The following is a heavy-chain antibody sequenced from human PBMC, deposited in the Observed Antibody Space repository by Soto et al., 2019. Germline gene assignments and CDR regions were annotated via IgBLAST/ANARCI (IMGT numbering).Heavy chain of an antibody. Sequence: GASVKVSCKTSGYTFINYGINWVRQAPGKGLEWMGWITAYNGNTNYAQKFQGRVTMTTDTSTNTAYMELRSLTSDDTAVYFCARDSVVVTYTPHFAFDMWGLGTMVTVSS. D-gene: IGHD2-21*02. CDR1: GYTFINYG. CDR3: ARDSVVVTYTPHFAFDM. V-gene: IGHV1-18*04. J-gene: IGHJ3*02. CDR2: ITAYNGNT.